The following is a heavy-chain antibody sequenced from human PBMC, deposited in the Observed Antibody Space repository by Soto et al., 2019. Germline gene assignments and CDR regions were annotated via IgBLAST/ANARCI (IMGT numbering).Heavy chain of an antibody. CDR1: GGSISSSSYY. J-gene: IGHJ5*02. CDR3: ARLDYDFWSGYYTGPGWFDP. V-gene: IGHV4-39*01. CDR2: IYYSGST. D-gene: IGHD3-3*01. Sequence: QLQLQESGPGLVKPSETLSLTCTVSGGSISSSSYYWGWIRQPPGKGLEWLGSIYYSGSTYYNPSLKSRVTISVDTSKNQFSLKLSSVTAADTAVYYCARLDYDFWSGYYTGPGWFDPWGQGTLVTVSS.